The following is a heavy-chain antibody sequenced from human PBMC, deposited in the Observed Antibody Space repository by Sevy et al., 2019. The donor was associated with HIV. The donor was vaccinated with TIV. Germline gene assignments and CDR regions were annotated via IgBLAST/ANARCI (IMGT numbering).Heavy chain of an antibody. CDR3: ARRNDFDI. V-gene: IGHV4-59*08. CDR1: GGSINSDH. J-gene: IGHJ3*02. Sequence: SETLSLTCTASGGSINSDHWNWIRQPPGKGLEWIGYVYYTGGTNYNPSLKNRVTISVDRTKNQFSLKLTSVTAADTAGYYCARRNDFDIWGQGTMVTVSS. CDR2: VYYTGGT.